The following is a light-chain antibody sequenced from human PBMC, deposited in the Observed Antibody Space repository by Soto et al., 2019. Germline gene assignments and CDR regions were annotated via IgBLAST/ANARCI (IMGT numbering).Light chain of an antibody. V-gene: IGLV2-14*03. CDR1: SSDVGGYNY. CDR3: SSYTSSNTLPYV. CDR2: DVN. Sequence: SALTQPASVSGSPGQSIAISCTGTSSDVGGYNYVSWYQQHPGKAPRLMIYDVNNRPSGVSNRFSGSKSGNTASLTISGLQAEDEADYYCSSYTSSNTLPYVFGTGTKLTVL. J-gene: IGLJ1*01.